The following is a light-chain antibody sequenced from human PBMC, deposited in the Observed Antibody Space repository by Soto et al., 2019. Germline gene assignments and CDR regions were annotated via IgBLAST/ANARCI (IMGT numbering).Light chain of an antibody. CDR3: QQSYSTPT. CDR2: AAS. CDR1: QSIRRS. Sequence: DIQMTQSPSSLSASVGDRVSITCRASQSIRRSLNWYQQSPGKAPKLLVYAASTLQSGVPSRFCGSGSGTDFTLTIDSLQPEDFATYYCQQSYSTPTFGQGTKVDIK. J-gene: IGKJ1*01. V-gene: IGKV1-39*01.